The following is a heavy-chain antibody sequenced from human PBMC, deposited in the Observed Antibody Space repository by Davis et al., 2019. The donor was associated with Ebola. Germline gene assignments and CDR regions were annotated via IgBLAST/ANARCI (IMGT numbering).Heavy chain of an antibody. Sequence: PGGSLRLSCAASGFTFSTYAMTWVRQAPGKGLEWVSVISGSGDITYYADSVKGRFTISRDNSQNMVYLQMNSLRAEDTGIYYCAGRGGYLVHYWGRGTQVTVSS. J-gene: IGHJ4*02. V-gene: IGHV3-23*01. CDR1: GFTFSTYA. CDR3: AGRGGYLVHY. D-gene: IGHD3-22*01. CDR2: ISGSGDIT.